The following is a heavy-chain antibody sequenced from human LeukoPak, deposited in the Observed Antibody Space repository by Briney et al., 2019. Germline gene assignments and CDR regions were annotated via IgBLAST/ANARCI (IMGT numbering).Heavy chain of an antibody. V-gene: IGHV3-48*03. Sequence: PGGSLRLSCAASGFTFSSYEMNWVRQAPGKGLEWVSYISSSGSTIYYADSVKGRFTISRDNAKNSLYLRMNSLRAEDTAVYYCARVILENYYDSSGYYPDYWGQGTLVTVSS. CDR2: ISSSGSTI. CDR1: GFTFSSYE. D-gene: IGHD3-22*01. CDR3: ARVILENYYDSSGYYPDY. J-gene: IGHJ4*02.